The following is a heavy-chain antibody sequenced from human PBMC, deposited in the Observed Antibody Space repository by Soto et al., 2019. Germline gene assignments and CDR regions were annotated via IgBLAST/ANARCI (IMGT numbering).Heavy chain of an antibody. CDR3: SKDHFQGTGVFDGFDI. D-gene: IGHD2-8*01. CDR2: IGSSDI. CDR1: GFTVSTHA. Sequence: GSLPLSLAAAGFTVSTHAMSWVLQAPGKGLEWVSTIGSSDIYYADSIKGRFTISRDNSKNMLFLEMNSLRADDTAVYYCSKDHFQGTGVFDGFDISGQATMVTVPS. V-gene: IGHV3-23*01. J-gene: IGHJ3*02.